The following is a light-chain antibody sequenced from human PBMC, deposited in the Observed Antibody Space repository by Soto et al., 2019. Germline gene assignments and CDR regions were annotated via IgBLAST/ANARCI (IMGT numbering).Light chain of an antibody. CDR3: GTWESSRNWV. CDR2: DNI. Sequence: QSVLTQSPSVSAAPGPTVTISCSGTTSNIGNNYVSWYQLLPETAPKLLIYDNIKRPSGIPDRFSGSKSGTSATLVITGLQTGDEADYYCGTWESSRNWVFGGGTKLTVL. CDR1: TSNIGNNY. J-gene: IGLJ3*02. V-gene: IGLV1-51*01.